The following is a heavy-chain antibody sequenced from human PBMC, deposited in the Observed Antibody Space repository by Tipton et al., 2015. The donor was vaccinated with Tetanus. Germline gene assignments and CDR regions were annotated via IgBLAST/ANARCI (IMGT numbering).Heavy chain of an antibody. J-gene: IGHJ4*02. CDR1: GFTVSSNY. Sequence: SLRLSCAASGFTVSSNYMSWVRQAPGKGLEWVSVIYSGGSTYYADSVKGRFTISRDNSKNTLYLQMNSLRAEDTAVYHCARDTGSGDFDYWGQGTLVTVSS. CDR3: ARDTGSGDFDY. CDR2: IYSGGST. V-gene: IGHV3-53*01. D-gene: IGHD3-10*01.